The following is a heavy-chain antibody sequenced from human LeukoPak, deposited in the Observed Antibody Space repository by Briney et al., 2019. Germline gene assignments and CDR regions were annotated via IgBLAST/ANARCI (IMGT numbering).Heavy chain of an antibody. CDR3: ARDGVYCSNGICYQKYYFDY. V-gene: IGHV4-61*09. CDR1: GGSISSGGYY. Sequence: SETLSLTCAVSGGSISSGGYYWSWIRQPAGKGLEWIGHIYTSGSTNYNPSLKSRVTMSVDTSKNQFSLKLSSVTAADTAVYYCARDGVYCSNGICYQKYYFDYWGQGTLVTVSS. D-gene: IGHD2-8*01. CDR2: IYTSGST. J-gene: IGHJ4*02.